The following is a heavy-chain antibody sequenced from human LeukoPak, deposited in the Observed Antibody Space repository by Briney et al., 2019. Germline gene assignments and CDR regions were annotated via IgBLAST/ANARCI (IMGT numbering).Heavy chain of an antibody. J-gene: IGHJ4*02. D-gene: IGHD6-13*01. CDR2: INHSGST. CDR3: ARIITAGIYYFDY. V-gene: IGHV4-34*01. CDR1: GVSFLGYY. Sequence: SEDLSLPCAVYGVSFLGYYWSGIRQPPGKGLDGIGEINHSGSTKYNPSLKRRVTISGHTSKNQISAELSSVTAADTAVYYCARIITAGIYYFDYWGQGTLVTVSS.